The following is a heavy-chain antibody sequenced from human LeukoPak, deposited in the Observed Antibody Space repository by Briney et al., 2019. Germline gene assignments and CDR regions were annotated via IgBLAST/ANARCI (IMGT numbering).Heavy chain of an antibody. CDR1: GGSLSSYA. CDR3: ARGSSSGWLYYYYYMDV. J-gene: IGHJ6*03. V-gene: IGHV1-69*05. D-gene: IGHD3-10*01. Sequence: SVKVSCKASGGSLSSYAINWVRQAPGQGLEWMGGITPIFGSTNFAQKFQGRVTMTRDMSTSTVYMELSSLRSEDTAVYYCARGSSSGWLYYYYYMDVWGKGTTVTVSS. CDR2: ITPIFGST.